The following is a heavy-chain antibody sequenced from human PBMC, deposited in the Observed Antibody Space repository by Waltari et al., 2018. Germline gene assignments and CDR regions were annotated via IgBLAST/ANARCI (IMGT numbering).Heavy chain of an antibody. CDR2: VYYSGNT. CDR1: GGSISSSSYY. Sequence: QLQLQASGPGLVKPSETLSLSCTVSGGSISSSSYYWGWIRQSPGKGLEWIGSVYYSGNTYYNPSLKSPVTISVDTSKNQFSLKLNSVTAADTAVYYCATTTYYYGLGSYPCFDSWGQGTLVTVSS. D-gene: IGHD3-10*01. J-gene: IGHJ4*02. CDR3: ATTTYYYGLGSYPCFDS. V-gene: IGHV4-39*01.